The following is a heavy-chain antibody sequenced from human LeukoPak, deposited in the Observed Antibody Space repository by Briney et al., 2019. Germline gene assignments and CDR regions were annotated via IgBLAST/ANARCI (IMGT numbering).Heavy chain of an antibody. CDR2: INPNSGGT. V-gene: IGHV1-2*02. Sequence: GASVKVSCKASGYTFTGYYMHWVRQAPGQGLEWIGWINPNSGGTNYAQKFQGRVTMTRDTSISTAYMELSRLRSDDTAVYYCAREAHRDGAFDIWGQGTMVTVSS. D-gene: IGHD1-14*01. CDR3: AREAHRDGAFDI. CDR1: GYTFTGYY. J-gene: IGHJ3*02.